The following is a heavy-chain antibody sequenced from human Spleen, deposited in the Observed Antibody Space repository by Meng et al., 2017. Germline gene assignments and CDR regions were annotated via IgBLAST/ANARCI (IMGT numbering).Heavy chain of an antibody. CDR1: GYTFPDYW. Sequence: QVPLVQSGPEVKKPGASVKVSCKASGYTFPDYWLHWVRRAPGQGLEWMGRINPKSGDTHYAQRFQGRVTMTGDTSISTAYMELSGLRSDDTAMYYCARDEDISAAGKLFGDYWGQGTLVTVSS. J-gene: IGHJ4*02. V-gene: IGHV1-2*06. D-gene: IGHD6-13*01. CDR3: ARDEDISAAGKLFGDY. CDR2: INPKSGDT.